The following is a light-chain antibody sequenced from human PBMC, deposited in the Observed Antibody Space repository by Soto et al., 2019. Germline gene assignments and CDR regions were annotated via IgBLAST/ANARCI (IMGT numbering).Light chain of an antibody. J-gene: IGKJ1*01. V-gene: IGKV3-20*01. Sequence: EIVLTQSPATLSLSPGERATLSCRATQSISSTYLGWYQQKPGQPPRLLIYGSSTRATGIPDRFSGSGSGTDFTLTISRLEPEDVAVYYCQHYGSSPWTFGQGTKVEIK. CDR2: GSS. CDR3: QHYGSSPWT. CDR1: QSISSTY.